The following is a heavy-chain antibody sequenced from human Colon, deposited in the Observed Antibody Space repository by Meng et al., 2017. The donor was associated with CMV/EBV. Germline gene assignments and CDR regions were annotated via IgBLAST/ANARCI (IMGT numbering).Heavy chain of an antibody. CDR2: ISCNSGDT. CDR1: GYTLTNYY. Sequence: GAWVNSPGDSDKVSCKASGYTLTNYYFHWVRQARGQGLEWMRVISCNSGDTAYAQKFQGRCTMTRDPSTRTAYMELSSLRSEDTSVYYCSRDVPWGYGGSDYWGQRTLVTVSS. V-gene: IGHV1-46*01. CDR3: SRDVPWGYGGSDY. J-gene: IGHJ4*02. D-gene: IGHD7-27*01.